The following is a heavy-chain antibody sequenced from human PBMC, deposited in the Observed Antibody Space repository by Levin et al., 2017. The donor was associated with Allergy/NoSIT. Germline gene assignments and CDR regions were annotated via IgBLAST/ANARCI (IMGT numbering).Heavy chain of an antibody. J-gene: IGHJ4*02. V-gene: IGHV3-48*03. CDR1: GFTFSSSE. Sequence: LSLTCAASGFTFSSSEMNWVRQAPGKGLEWIAYISTNGRKTYYAESVKGRFTISRDDGKNSLYLQMDSLRAEDTAVYYCTKAMYNWGQGTLVTVSS. CDR2: ISTNGRKT. D-gene: IGHD1-14*01. CDR3: TKAMYN.